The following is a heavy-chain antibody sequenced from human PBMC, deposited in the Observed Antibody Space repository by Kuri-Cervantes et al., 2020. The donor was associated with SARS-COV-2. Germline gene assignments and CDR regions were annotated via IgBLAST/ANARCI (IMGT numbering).Heavy chain of an antibody. V-gene: IGHV3-7*03. Sequence: GESLKISCVASGFIFSGYCMTWVRQAPGKGLEWVANIKQDGSEEYYVDSVKGRFTISRDNAKNSLYLQMNSLRAEDTAVYYCVRLGAAYVDTLVVMRAVHYFDSWGQGTLVTVSS. D-gene: IGHD5-18*01. CDR1: GFIFSGYC. CDR3: VRLGAAYVDTLVVMRAVHYFDS. J-gene: IGHJ4*02. CDR2: IKQDGSEE.